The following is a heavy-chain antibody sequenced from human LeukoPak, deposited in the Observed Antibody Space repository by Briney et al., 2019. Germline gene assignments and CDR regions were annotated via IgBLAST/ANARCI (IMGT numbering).Heavy chain of an antibody. V-gene: IGHV5-51*01. CDR1: RYSFTSYL. CDR2: IYPGDSDT. Sequence: GESLKISCKGSRYSFTSYLISCLRQMPGKGQEWMGIIYPGDSDTRYSPSFQGQVTISADKSISTAYLQWGSLKASDTAMYYCARRSAGNDYWGQGTLVTVSS. CDR3: ARRSAGNDY. J-gene: IGHJ4*02. D-gene: IGHD6-13*01.